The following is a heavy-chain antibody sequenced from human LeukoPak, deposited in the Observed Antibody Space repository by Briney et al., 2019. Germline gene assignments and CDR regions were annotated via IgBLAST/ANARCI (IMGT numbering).Heavy chain of an antibody. J-gene: IGHJ4*02. Sequence: PGGSLRLSCAGSALTRSAHSMHWVRQAPGKGLVWVASISYDGRTTYYTGSVKGRFTISKDTSKNTLYLQMDSLRPEDTAIYFCTRDGIVGARSFDYWGQGILVTVSS. CDR2: ISYDGRTT. CDR3: TRDGIVGARSFDY. CDR1: ALTRSAHS. V-gene: IGHV3-30*03. D-gene: IGHD1-26*01.